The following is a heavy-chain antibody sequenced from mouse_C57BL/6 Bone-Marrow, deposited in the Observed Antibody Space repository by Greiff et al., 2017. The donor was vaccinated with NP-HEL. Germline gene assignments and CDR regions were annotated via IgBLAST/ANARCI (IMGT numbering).Heavy chain of an antibody. CDR1: GFTFSDYG. Sequence: DVMLVESGGGLVKPGGSLKLSCAASGFTFSDYGMHWVRQAPEKGLEWVAYISSGSSTIYYADTVKGRFTISRDNAKNTLFLQMTSLRSEDTAMYYCAKHLITTVVARLRDWYFDVWGTGTTVTVSS. V-gene: IGHV5-17*01. D-gene: IGHD1-1*01. CDR3: AKHLITTVVARLRDWYFDV. J-gene: IGHJ1*03. CDR2: ISSGSSTI.